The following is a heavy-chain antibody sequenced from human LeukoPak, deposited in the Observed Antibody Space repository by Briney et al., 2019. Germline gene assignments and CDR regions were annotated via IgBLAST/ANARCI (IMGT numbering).Heavy chain of an antibody. CDR3: ARVRYNNALDY. J-gene: IGHJ4*02. CDR1: GFTFSSYW. CDR2: IKTYGSSI. V-gene: IGHV3-74*03. D-gene: IGHD1-14*01. Sequence: GGSLRLSCTASGFTFSSYWMHWVRQAPGKGLVWVSHIKTYGSSITYADSVKGRFTISRDNAKNTLYLQMNSLRAEDTAVYYCARVRYNNALDYWGQGTLVTASS.